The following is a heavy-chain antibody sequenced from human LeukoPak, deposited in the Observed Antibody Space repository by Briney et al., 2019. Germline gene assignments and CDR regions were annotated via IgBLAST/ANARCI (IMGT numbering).Heavy chain of an antibody. J-gene: IGHJ4*02. D-gene: IGHD5-12*01. CDR1: GFTFSGSA. Sequence: GGSLRLSCAASGFTFSGSAMHWVRQASGKGLEWVGRIGSKANSYATAYAASVKGRFTISRDDSKNTAYLQMDSLKTEDTAVYYCTRHVSSGNDSAPSDYWGQGTLVTVSS. CDR2: IGSKANSYAT. V-gene: IGHV3-73*01. CDR3: TRHVSSGNDSAPSDY.